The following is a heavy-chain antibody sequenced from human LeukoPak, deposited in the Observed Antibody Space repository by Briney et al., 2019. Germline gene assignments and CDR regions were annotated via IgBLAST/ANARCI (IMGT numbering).Heavy chain of an antibody. Sequence: PGGSLRLSCAASGFTFSSYSMNWVRQAPGKGLEWVSSISSSSSYIYYADSVKGRFTISRDNAKNSLYLQMNSLRVEDTAVYYCARDFGRWFVDHWGQGTLVTVSS. V-gene: IGHV3-21*01. CDR2: ISSSSSYI. CDR1: GFTFSSYS. J-gene: IGHJ4*02. CDR3: ARDFGRWFVDH. D-gene: IGHD3-10*01.